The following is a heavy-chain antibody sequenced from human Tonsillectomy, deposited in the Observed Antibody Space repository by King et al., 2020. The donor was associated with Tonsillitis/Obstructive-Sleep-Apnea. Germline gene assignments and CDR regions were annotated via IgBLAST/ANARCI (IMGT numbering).Heavy chain of an antibody. Sequence: VQLVESGGGVVQPGRSLRISYAASGFTFSSYGMHWVRQAPGKGLEWVAVIWYDGSNKYYAESVKGRFTISRDNSKNTLHLQMNSLRSEDTAVYYCARGRAVANFWSGYFRIWGQGTLVTVSS. J-gene: IGHJ4*02. CDR3: ARGRAVANFWSGYFRI. CDR1: GFTFSSYG. D-gene: IGHD3-3*01. CDR2: IWYDGSNK. V-gene: IGHV3-33*01.